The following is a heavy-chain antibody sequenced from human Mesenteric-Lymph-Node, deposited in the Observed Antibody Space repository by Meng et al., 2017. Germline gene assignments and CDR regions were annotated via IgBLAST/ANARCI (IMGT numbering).Heavy chain of an antibody. CDR3: ARDLRLPADCSSTSCYVGWFYYYYGMEV. D-gene: IGHD2-2*01. V-gene: IGHV1-2*02. Sequence: ASVKVSCEASGYTFTGYYMHLVRQAPGQGLEWMGWINPNSGGTNYAQKFQGRVTMTRDTSLSTAYMELSRLRSDDTAVYYCARDLRLPADCSSTSCYVGWFYYYYGMEVWGQGTTVTVSS. CDR1: GYTFTGYY. J-gene: IGHJ6*02. CDR2: INPNSGGT.